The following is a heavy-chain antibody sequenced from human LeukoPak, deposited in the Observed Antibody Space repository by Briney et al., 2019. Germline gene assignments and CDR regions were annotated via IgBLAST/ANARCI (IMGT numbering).Heavy chain of an antibody. Sequence: SVKVSCKASGGTFSSYAISWVRQAPGQGLEWMGGIIPIFGTANYAQKFQGRVTITADKSTSTAYMELSSLRSEDTAVYYCASNLRGYYYMDVWGKGTTVTVSS. CDR1: GGTFSSYA. V-gene: IGHV1-69*06. CDR3: ASNLRGYYYMDV. D-gene: IGHD1-14*01. CDR2: IIPIFGTA. J-gene: IGHJ6*03.